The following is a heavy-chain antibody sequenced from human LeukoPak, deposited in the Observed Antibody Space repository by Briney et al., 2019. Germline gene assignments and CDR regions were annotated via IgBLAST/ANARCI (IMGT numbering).Heavy chain of an antibody. J-gene: IGHJ4*02. D-gene: IGHD1-1*01. V-gene: IGHV3-33*01. CDR3: ARWGGTRQYYFDY. Sequence: PGWSLRLSCAVSGFIFSDYGFHWVRQAPGKGLEWVAVTRFDGSIKQYADSVKGRFTISRDDSKNTLYLQMNFLKSEDTAVYYCARWGGTRQYYFDYWGQGTLVTVSS. CDR1: GFIFSDYG. CDR2: TRFDGSIK.